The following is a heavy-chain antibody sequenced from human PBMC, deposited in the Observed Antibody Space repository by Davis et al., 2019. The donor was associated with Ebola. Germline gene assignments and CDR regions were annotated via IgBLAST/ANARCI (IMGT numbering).Heavy chain of an antibody. CDR3: ARSMVRGVLDAFDI. D-gene: IGHD3-10*01. CDR1: GYSFTNYW. V-gene: IGHV5-51*01. CDR2: IYPGDSDT. J-gene: IGHJ3*02. Sequence: GESLKISCKGSGYSFTNYWIAWLRQMPGKGLEWMGIIYPGDSDTRYSPSFEGQVTISADKSTSTAYLQWSSLRASDSAMYYCARSMVRGVLDAFDIWGQGTMVTVSS.